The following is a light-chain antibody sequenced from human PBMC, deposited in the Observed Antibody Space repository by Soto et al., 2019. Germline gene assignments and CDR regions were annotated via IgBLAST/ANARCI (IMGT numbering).Light chain of an antibody. V-gene: IGKV1-9*01. CDR1: QGISSY. J-gene: IGKJ4*01. Sequence: DIQLTQSPSFLSASVGDRVTITCRASQGISSYLAWYQQKPGKAPKLLIYAASTLQSGVPSRFSGSGSGTEFTLTISSLQPEDVATCYCQKFNIYPPALTFGGGTEVEIK. CDR2: AAS. CDR3: QKFNIYPPALT.